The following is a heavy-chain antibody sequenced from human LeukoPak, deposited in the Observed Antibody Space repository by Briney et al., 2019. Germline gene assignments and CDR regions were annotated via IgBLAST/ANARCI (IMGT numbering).Heavy chain of an antibody. J-gene: IGHJ4*02. CDR2: ISYDGSNK. D-gene: IGHD6-19*01. Sequence: GRSLRLSCAASGFTFSSYGMHCVRQAPGKGLECVAVISYDGSNKYYADSVKGRFTISRDNSKNTLYLQMNSLRAEDTAVYYCAKQYSSGWYEVYFDYWGQGTLVTVSS. V-gene: IGHV3-30*18. CDR3: AKQYSSGWYEVYFDY. CDR1: GFTFSSYG.